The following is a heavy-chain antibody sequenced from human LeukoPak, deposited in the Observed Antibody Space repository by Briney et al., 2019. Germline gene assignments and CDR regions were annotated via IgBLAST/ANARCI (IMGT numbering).Heavy chain of an antibody. J-gene: IGHJ4*02. CDR2: INHSGST. Sequence: SETLSLTCAVYGGSFSGYYWSWIRQPPGKGLEWIGEINHSGSTNYNPSLKSRVTISVDTSKNQFSLKLSSVTAADTALYYCARGRCSTTSCYLGHWGQGTLVTVSS. CDR3: ARGRCSTTSCYLGH. V-gene: IGHV4-34*01. CDR1: GGSFSGYY. D-gene: IGHD2-2*01.